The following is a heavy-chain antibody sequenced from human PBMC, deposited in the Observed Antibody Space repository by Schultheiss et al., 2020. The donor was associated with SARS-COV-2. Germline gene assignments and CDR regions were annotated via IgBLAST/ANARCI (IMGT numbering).Heavy chain of an antibody. J-gene: IGHJ6*03. Sequence: GSLRLSCAVYGGSFSGYYWSWIRQPPGKGLEWIGRIYTSGSTNYNPSLKSRVTISVDTSKNQFSLKLSSVTAADTAVYYCARVSLQQLVRDYYYMDVWGKGTTVTVSS. CDR2: IYTSGST. D-gene: IGHD6-13*01. CDR3: ARVSLQQLVRDYYYMDV. CDR1: GGSFSGYY. V-gene: IGHV4-34*01.